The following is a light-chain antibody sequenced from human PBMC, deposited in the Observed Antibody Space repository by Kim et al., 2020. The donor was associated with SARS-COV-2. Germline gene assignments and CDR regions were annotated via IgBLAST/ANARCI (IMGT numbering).Light chain of an antibody. CDR3: SSYTSSSTRV. J-gene: IGLJ2*01. CDR2: DVS. V-gene: IGLV2-14*03. CDR1: SSDVGGYNY. Sequence: QSALTQPASVSGSPGQSITISFTGTSSDVGGYNYVSWYQQHPGKAPKLMIYDVSVRPSGVSHRFSGSKSGNTASLTISGLQAEDEADYYCSSYTSSSTRVFGGGTQLTVL.